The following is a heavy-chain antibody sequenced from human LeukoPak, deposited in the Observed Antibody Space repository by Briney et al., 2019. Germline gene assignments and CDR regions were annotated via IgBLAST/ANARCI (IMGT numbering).Heavy chain of an antibody. CDR3: AINTDRNLPIDY. Sequence: ASVKVSCKASGYTFTGYYMHWVRQAPGQGLEWMGRINPNSGGTNYAQKFQGRVTMTRDTSISTAYMELSRLRSGDTAVYYCAINTDRNLPIDYWGQGTLVTVSS. J-gene: IGHJ4*02. CDR1: GYTFTGYY. CDR2: INPNSGGT. V-gene: IGHV1-2*06. D-gene: IGHD1-14*01.